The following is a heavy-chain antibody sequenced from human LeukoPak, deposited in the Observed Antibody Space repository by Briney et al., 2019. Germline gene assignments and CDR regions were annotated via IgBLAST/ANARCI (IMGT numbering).Heavy chain of an antibody. CDR1: GFTFSSYA. V-gene: IGHV3-30-3*01. CDR2: ISYDGSNK. D-gene: IGHD3-3*01. CDR3: ARDHHLKYYDFWSGYFYYFDY. Sequence: GGSLRLSCAASGFTFSSYAMHWVRQAPGKGLEWVAVISYDGSNKYYADSVKGRFTISRDNSKNTLYLQMNSLRAEDTAVYYCARDHHLKYYDFWSGYFYYFDYWGQGTLVTVSS. J-gene: IGHJ4*02.